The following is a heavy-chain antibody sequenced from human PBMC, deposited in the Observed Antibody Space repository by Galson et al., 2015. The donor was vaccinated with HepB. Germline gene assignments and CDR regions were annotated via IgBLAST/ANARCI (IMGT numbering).Heavy chain of an antibody. J-gene: IGHJ4*02. D-gene: IGHD3-16*01. V-gene: IGHV2-5*01. Sequence: PALVKPTQTLTLTCTFSGFSLRTSAVGVGWVRQSPGKTLEWLALIFWRDDQRYSPSLRSRLTITKDPSKNHVVLTMTNVDPIDTATYYCARSLGLVGPCFDNWGPGTLVNVSS. CDR1: GFSLRTSAVG. CDR2: IFWRDDQ. CDR3: ARSLGLVGPCFDN.